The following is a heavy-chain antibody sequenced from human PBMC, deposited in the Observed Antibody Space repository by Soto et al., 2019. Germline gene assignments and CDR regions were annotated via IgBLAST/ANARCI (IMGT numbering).Heavy chain of an antibody. CDR3: AGDWGRVVDY. CDR1: GGSIISQY. CDR2: IYYSGIT. Sequence: SETLSLTCSVSGGSIISQYWSWIRQSPGKGLEWIGYIYYSGITDYNPSLESRLTISVDTSKNHFSLKLSSVTAADTAVYYCAGDWGRVVDYWGQGTLVTVSS. J-gene: IGHJ4*02. V-gene: IGHV4-59*11. D-gene: IGHD3-16*01.